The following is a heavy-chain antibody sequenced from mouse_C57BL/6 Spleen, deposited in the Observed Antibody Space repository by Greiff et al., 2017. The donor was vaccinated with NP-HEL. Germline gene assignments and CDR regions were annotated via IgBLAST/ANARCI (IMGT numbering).Heavy chain of an antibody. V-gene: IGHV6-3*01. D-gene: IGHD1-1*01. CDR3: TGGTTVVATNYAMDY. J-gene: IGHJ4*01. Sequence: EVKVEESGGGLVQPGGSMKLSCVASGFTFSNYWMNWVRQSPEKGLEWVAQIRLKSDNYATHYAESVKGRFTISRDDSKSSVYLQMNNLRAEDTGIYYCTGGTTVVATNYAMDYWGQGTSVTVSS. CDR2: IRLKSDNYAT. CDR1: GFTFSNYW.